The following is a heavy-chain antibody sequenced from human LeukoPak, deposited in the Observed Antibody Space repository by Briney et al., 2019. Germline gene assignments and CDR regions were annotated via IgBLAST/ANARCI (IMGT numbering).Heavy chain of an antibody. CDR2: FDYRGRT. Sequence: PSETLSLTCTVSGGSISSGSHYWGWIRQPPGKGLEWIGSFDYRGRTYYSPSLKSRVTISVDTSKNQFSLKLSSVTAADTAVYYCARGSGYSPDYWGQGTLVTVSS. CDR3: ARGSGYSPDY. V-gene: IGHV4-39*07. D-gene: IGHD6-13*01. CDR1: GGSISSGSHY. J-gene: IGHJ4*02.